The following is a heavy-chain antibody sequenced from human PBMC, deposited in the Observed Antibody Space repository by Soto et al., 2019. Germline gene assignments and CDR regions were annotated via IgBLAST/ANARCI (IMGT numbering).Heavy chain of an antibody. D-gene: IGHD6-6*01. CDR2: INPNSGGT. CDR1: GYTFPDYY. CDR3: ARPYSSSSPFYFYH. J-gene: IGHJ1*01. V-gene: IGHV1-2*02. Sequence: ASVKVSCKGSGYTFPDYYLQWVRQAPGQGLEWMGWINPNSGGTRYAQKFQGRVTMTRDTSISTAYMELSRLRSDDTAIYYCARPYSSSSPFYFYHWGQGTLVTVSS.